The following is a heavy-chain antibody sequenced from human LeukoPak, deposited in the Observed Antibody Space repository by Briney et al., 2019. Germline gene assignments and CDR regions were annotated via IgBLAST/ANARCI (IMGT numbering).Heavy chain of an antibody. Sequence: SETLSLTCIVSGDSISSNSFYWGWIRQPPGKGLEWIRSVYYSGTTYFNPSLKSRVTISIDTSKNQFSLKLNSVTAADTAVYFCAGESAPTGQGHPDYYGSTSRFDPWGQGTLVTVSS. J-gene: IGHJ5*02. CDR3: AGESAPTGQGHPDYYGSTSRFDP. CDR1: GDSISSNSFY. D-gene: IGHD3-10*01. V-gene: IGHV4-39*07. CDR2: VYYSGTT.